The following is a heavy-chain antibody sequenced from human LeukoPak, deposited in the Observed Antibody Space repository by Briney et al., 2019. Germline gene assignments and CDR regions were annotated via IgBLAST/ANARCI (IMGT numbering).Heavy chain of an antibody. D-gene: IGHD3-10*01. Sequence: SETLSLTCTVSGGSISPYYWSWTRQPPGKGLEWIGYIYYSGSTNYNPSLKSRVTISVDTSKSQFSLKLSSATAADTAVYYCARGGGSGRGNWFDPWGQGSLVIVSS. CDR2: IYYSGST. V-gene: IGHV4-59*01. J-gene: IGHJ5*02. CDR1: GGSISPYY. CDR3: ARGGGSGRGNWFDP.